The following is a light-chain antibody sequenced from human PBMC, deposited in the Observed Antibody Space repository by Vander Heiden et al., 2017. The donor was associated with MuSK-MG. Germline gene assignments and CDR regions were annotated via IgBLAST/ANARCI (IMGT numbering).Light chain of an antibody. Sequence: DIQMTQSPSSLSASVGDRVTITCRASQRISTYVNWYQQKPGRAPKLLIYAASSLQGGVPSRFTGSGSATDFTLTITGLQSEDFATYYCQQSYSDPYTFGQGTQLEIK. CDR2: AAS. CDR1: QRISTY. V-gene: IGKV1-39*01. J-gene: IGKJ2*01. CDR3: QQSYSDPYT.